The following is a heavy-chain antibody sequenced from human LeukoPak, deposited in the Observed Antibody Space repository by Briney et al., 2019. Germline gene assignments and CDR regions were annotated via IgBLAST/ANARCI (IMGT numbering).Heavy chain of an antibody. CDR2: ISSSSSYI. D-gene: IGHD3-9*01. V-gene: IGHV3-21*01. Sequence: GGSLRLSCAASGFTFSSYSMNWDRQAPGKGLEWVSSISSSSSYINYADSVKGRFTISRDDAKNSLYLQMNSLRAEDTAVYYCARAFYDILTGLAYYFDYWGQGTLVTVSS. CDR3: ARAFYDILTGLAYYFDY. J-gene: IGHJ4*02. CDR1: GFTFSSYS.